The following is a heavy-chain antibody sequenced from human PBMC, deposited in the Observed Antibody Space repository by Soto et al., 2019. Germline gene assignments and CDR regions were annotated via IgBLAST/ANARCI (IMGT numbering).Heavy chain of an antibody. CDR2: ISYDGSSK. Sequence: GGSLRLSCAASGFTFSSYGMHWVRQAPGKGLEWVAVISYDGSSKYYADSVKGRFTISRDNSKNTLYLQMNSLRAEDTAVYYCARVRTTAGTDYWGQGSLVTVSS. D-gene: IGHD6-13*01. CDR3: ARVRTTAGTDY. V-gene: IGHV3-30*03. CDR1: GFTFSSYG. J-gene: IGHJ4*02.